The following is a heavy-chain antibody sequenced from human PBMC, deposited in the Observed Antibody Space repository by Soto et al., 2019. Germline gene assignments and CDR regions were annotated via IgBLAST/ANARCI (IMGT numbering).Heavy chain of an antibody. CDR2: INPNSGGA. Sequence: ASVKVSCKASGYTFTDYFMHWVRQAPGQGLEWMGWINPNSGGANYAQKFQGRVTMTRDTPISTAYMELSRLRSDDTAVYYCAKSKGGLGGPVDYWGQGTLVTVSS. CDR1: GYTFTDYF. CDR3: AKSKGGLGGPVDY. D-gene: IGHD2-15*01. J-gene: IGHJ4*02. V-gene: IGHV1-2*02.